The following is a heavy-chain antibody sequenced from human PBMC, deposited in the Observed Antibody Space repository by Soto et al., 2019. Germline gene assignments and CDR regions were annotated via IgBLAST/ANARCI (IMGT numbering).Heavy chain of an antibody. CDR1: GLTFGNYA. D-gene: IGHD2-8*01. Sequence: EVRLLESGGGLVQTGGSLRLSCAASGLTFGNYAMTWVRQVPGRGLEWVSTIRGRGDITFYADSVTGRFTLARDNSKNTHWLQMKNLRVEDTAGFYCAKGGHASAFDYWGQGALVTVSS. V-gene: IGHV3-23*01. CDR3: AKGGHASAFDY. CDR2: IRGRGDIT. J-gene: IGHJ4*02.